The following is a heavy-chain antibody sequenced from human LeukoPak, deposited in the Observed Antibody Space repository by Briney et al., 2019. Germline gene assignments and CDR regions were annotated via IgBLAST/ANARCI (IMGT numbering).Heavy chain of an antibody. D-gene: IGHD5-12*01. CDR1: GGSNSSRSYY. Sequence: SETLSLTCTVSGGSNSSRSYYWAWIRQPPGKGLEWIGNVHSSGSIYYNPSLMSRVTISVDTSNQFSLRLNSVTSADTAVYYCARHQSDSGYDKSRGHFDYWGQGTLVTVSS. CDR2: VHSSGSI. J-gene: IGHJ4*02. CDR3: ARHQSDSGYDKSRGHFDY. V-gene: IGHV4-39*01.